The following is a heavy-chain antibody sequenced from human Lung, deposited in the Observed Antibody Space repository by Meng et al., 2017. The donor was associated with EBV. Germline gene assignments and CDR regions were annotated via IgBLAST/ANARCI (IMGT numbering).Heavy chain of an antibody. CDR3: ARKDGSGMWYFDY. D-gene: IGHD3-10*01. J-gene: IGHJ4*02. CDR2: MYHLGDT. V-gene: IGHV4-4*02. CDR1: GGSISSDNW. Sequence: VQLPVSVPGLVKPSGTLSLTCAVPGGSISSDNWWSCVRQPPGQGLEWIGEMYHLGDTNYNPSPKSRVNISVDNSKNQFSLMLTSVTAADTAVYYCARKDGSGMWYFDYWGQGTLVTVSS.